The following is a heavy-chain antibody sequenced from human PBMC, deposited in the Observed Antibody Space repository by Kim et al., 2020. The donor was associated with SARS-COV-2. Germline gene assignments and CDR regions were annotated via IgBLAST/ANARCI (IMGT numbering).Heavy chain of an antibody. CDR1: GFTFSSYA. J-gene: IGHJ4*02. D-gene: IGHD2-15*01. CDR3: AKDXYCSGGSCYGGFDY. Sequence: GGSLRLSCAASGFTFSSYAMSWVRQAPGKGLEWVSAISGSGGSTYYADSVKGRFXISRDNSKNTLYLQMXSLRAEDTAVYYCAKDXYCSGGSCYGGFDYWGQGXXVTVSS. V-gene: IGHV3-23*01. CDR2: ISGSGGST.